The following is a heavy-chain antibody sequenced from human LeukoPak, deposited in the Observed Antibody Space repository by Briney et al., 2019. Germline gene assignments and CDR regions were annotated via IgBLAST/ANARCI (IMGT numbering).Heavy chain of an antibody. J-gene: IGHJ4*02. CDR3: ARGGSTSSDY. CDR2: ISSSSSYT. CDR1: GFTVSSIH. D-gene: IGHD2-2*01. Sequence: GGSLRLSCAASGFTVSSIHMVWVRQAPGKGLEWVSYISSSSSYTNYADSVKGRFTISRDNAKNSLYLQMNSLRAEDTAVYYCARGGSTSSDYWGQGTLVTVSS. V-gene: IGHV3-11*06.